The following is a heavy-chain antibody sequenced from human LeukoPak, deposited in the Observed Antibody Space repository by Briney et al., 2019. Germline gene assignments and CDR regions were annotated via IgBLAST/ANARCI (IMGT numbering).Heavy chain of an antibody. Sequence: PSETLSLTCTVSGGSISSSSYYGGWIRQPPGKGLEWIGSIYYSGSTYYNPSLKSRVTISVDTSKNQFSLKLSSVTAADTAVYYCAREWLRTNFDYWGQGTLVTVSS. D-gene: IGHD5-12*01. V-gene: IGHV4-39*02. CDR2: IYYSGST. CDR3: AREWLRTNFDY. J-gene: IGHJ4*02. CDR1: GGSISSSSYY.